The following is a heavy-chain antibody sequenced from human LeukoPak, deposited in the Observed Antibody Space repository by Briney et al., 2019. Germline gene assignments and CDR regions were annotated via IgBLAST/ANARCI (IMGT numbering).Heavy chain of an antibody. CDR3: AREMSGSYYPCDY. CDR2: ISSSSSFI. J-gene: IGHJ4*02. CDR1: GFTFSSYN. D-gene: IGHD1-26*01. Sequence: GGSLRLSCAASGFTFSSYNMNWVRQTPGKGLECVSSISSSSSFIYYADSVKGRFTISRDNAKNSLYLQMNSLRAEDTAVYYCAREMSGSYYPCDYWGQGTLVTVSS. V-gene: IGHV3-21*01.